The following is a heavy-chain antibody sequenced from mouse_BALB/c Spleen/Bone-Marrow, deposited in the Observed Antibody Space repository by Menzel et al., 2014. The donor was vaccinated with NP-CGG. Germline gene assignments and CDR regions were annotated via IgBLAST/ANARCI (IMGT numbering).Heavy chain of an antibody. D-gene: IGHD2-2*01. CDR2: ISYDGSN. Sequence: ESGPGLVKPPQSLSLTCSVTGYSITSGYYWNWIRQFPGNRLEWMGYISYDGSNNYNPSLKNRISITRDTSKNQFFLRLNSFTTEDTATYYCAIYGYDGGFAYWGQGTLVTVSA. CDR3: AIYGYDGGFAY. CDR1: GYSITSGYY. J-gene: IGHJ3*01. V-gene: IGHV3-6*02.